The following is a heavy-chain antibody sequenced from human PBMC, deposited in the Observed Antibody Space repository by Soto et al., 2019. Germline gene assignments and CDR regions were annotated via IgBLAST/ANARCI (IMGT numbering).Heavy chain of an antibody. CDR1: GFTFSSYG. Sequence: GGSPRLSCAASGFTFSSYGMHWVRQAPGKGLEWVAVISYDGSNKYYADSVKGRFTISRDNSKNTLYLQMNSLRAEDTAVYYCAKDGAYYYGSGSYPDYWGQGTLVTVSS. D-gene: IGHD3-10*01. CDR2: ISYDGSNK. CDR3: AKDGAYYYGSGSYPDY. V-gene: IGHV3-30*18. J-gene: IGHJ4*02.